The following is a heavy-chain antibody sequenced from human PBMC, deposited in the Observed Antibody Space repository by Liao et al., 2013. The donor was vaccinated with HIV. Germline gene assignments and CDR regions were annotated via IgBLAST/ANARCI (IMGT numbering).Heavy chain of an antibody. CDR1: GGSISSYQ. V-gene: IGHV4-4*07. J-gene: IGHJ3*02. CDR3: ARAPPLVGATRGSAAFDI. D-gene: IGHD1-26*01. CDR2: IHSTGST. Sequence: QVQLQESGPGLVKPSETLPLTCTVSGGSISSYQWNWIRQPAGKGLEWIGHIHSTGSTDQNPSLKSRVAMSVDTSNNQFSLKLSSVTAADTATYYCARAPPLVGATRGSAAFDIWGRGTPVTVSS.